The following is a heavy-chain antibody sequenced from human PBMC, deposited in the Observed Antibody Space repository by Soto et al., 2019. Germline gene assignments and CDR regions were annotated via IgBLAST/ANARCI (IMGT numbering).Heavy chain of an antibody. CDR3: AREVDRPLHIIQVWSPYYYYYYGMDV. Sequence: QVQLLESGGGVVQPGRSLRLSCAASGFTFSSYGMHWVRQAPGKGLEWVAVIWYDGSNKYYADSVKGRFTISRDNSKKTLYLQMNSLTAEDTAVDYCAREVDRPLHIIQVWSPYYYYYYGMDVWGQGTTVTVSS. CDR2: IWYDGSNK. D-gene: IGHD5-18*01. CDR1: GFTFSSYG. V-gene: IGHV3-33*01. J-gene: IGHJ6*01.